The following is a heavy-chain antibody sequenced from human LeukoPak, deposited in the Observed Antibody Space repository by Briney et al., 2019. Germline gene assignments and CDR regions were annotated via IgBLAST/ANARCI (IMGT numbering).Heavy chain of an antibody. Sequence: PGGSLRLSCAASRFTFSSYWMSWVRQAPGKGLVWVANIKQDGSEKYYVDSVKGRFTISRDNAKNSLYLQMNSLRAEDTAVYYCARRGLYYYDSSGYWDYFDYWGQGTLVTVSS. V-gene: IGHV3-7*01. D-gene: IGHD3-22*01. CDR3: ARRGLYYYDSSGYWDYFDY. J-gene: IGHJ4*02. CDR2: IKQDGSEK. CDR1: RFTFSSYW.